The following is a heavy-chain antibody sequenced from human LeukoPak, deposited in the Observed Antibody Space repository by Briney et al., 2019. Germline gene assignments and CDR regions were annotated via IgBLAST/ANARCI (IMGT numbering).Heavy chain of an antibody. CDR1: GFTFNSYW. V-gene: IGHV3-7*03. CDR3: ASLDTAKQPLANH. D-gene: IGHD5-18*01. Sequence: PGGSLRLSCAASGFTFNSYWMSWVRQAPGKGLEWVANIKHDGNEKYSVDSVKGRFTISKNSAKNSLYLQMNTLRVEDTAMYYCASLDTAKQPLANHWGQGTLVTVSS. CDR2: IKHDGNEK. J-gene: IGHJ5*02.